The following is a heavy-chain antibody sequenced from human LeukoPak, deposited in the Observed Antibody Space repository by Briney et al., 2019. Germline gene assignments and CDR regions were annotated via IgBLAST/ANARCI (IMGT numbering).Heavy chain of an antibody. J-gene: IGHJ4*02. CDR1: GYTFTSYG. CDR3: ARGILLYGSGSNYDY. V-gene: IGHV1-18*01. Sequence: ASVKVSCKASGYTFTSYGISWVRQAPGQGLGWMGWISAYNGNTNYAQKLQGRVTMTTDTSTSTAYMELRSLRSEDTAVYYCARGILLYGSGSNYDYWGQGTLVTVSS. D-gene: IGHD3-10*01. CDR2: ISAYNGNT.